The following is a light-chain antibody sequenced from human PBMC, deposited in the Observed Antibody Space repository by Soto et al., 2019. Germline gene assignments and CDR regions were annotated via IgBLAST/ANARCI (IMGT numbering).Light chain of an antibody. J-gene: IGKJ2*01. CDR1: QRVSNSY. CDR3: QQYERPPFA. V-gene: IGKV3-20*01. CDR2: DAS. Sequence: EIVLTQSPGTLSLSPGDRATLSCRASQRVSNSYLAWYQQKPGQAPRLLIYDASTRAAGVPDRVTGGGSGPDFTLTISALEPEDFALYFCQQYERPPFAFGQGTRLEI.